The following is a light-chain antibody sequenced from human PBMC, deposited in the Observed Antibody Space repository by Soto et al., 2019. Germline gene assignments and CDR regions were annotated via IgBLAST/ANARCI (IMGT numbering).Light chain of an antibody. Sequence: EIVLTQSPGTLSLSPGERATLSCRASQSVSSSYLAWYQQKPGQAPRLLIYDASSRATGIPDRFSGSGSGTDFTLTISRLDPEEFAVYYCQQYGSSPLTFGGGTKVEIK. CDR1: QSVSSSY. CDR3: QQYGSSPLT. CDR2: DAS. V-gene: IGKV3-20*01. J-gene: IGKJ4*01.